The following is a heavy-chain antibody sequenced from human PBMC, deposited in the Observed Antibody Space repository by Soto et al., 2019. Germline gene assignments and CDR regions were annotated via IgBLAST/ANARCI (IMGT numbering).Heavy chain of an antibody. CDR3: ARFLLGGVDFDY. CDR1: GGTFSSYT. Sequence: GASVKVSCKASGGTFSSYTISWVRQAPGQGLEWMGRIIPILGIANYAQKLQGRVTMTTDTSTSTAYMELRSLRSDDTAVYYCARFLLGGVDFDYWGQGTLVTVSS. CDR2: IIPILGIA. V-gene: IGHV1-69*02. D-gene: IGHD3-16*01. J-gene: IGHJ4*02.